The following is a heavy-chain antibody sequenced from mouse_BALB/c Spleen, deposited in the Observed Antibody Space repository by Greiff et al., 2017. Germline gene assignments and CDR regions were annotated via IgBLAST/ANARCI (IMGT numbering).Heavy chain of an antibody. D-gene: IGHD2-3*01. CDR1: GFSLTSYG. CDR2: IWSDGST. CDR3: ARHSFDGYYFDY. Sequence: VKLMESGPDLVAPSQSLSITCTVSGFSLTSYGVHWVRQPPGKGLEWLVVIWSDGSTTYNSALKSRLSISKDNSKSQVFLKMNSLQTDDTAMYYCARHSFDGYYFDYWGQGTTLTVSS. V-gene: IGHV2-6-2*01. J-gene: IGHJ2*01.